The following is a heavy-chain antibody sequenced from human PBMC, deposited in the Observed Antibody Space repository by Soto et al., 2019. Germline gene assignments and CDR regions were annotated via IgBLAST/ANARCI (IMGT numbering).Heavy chain of an antibody. Sequence: SETLSLTCAVYGGSFSGYYWSWIRQPPGKGLEWIGEINHSGSTNYNPSLKSRVTISVDTSKNQFSLKLSSVTAADTAVYYCARDPATVVNTDYYYYGMDVWGQGTTVTVSS. CDR3: ARDPATVVNTDYYYYGMDV. V-gene: IGHV4-34*01. J-gene: IGHJ6*02. D-gene: IGHD3-22*01. CDR1: GGSFSGYY. CDR2: INHSGST.